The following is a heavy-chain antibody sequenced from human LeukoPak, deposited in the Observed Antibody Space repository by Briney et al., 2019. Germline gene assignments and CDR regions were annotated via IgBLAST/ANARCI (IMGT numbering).Heavy chain of an antibody. D-gene: IGHD3-3*01. V-gene: IGHV1-2*04. CDR1: GYTFTGYY. Sequence: AASVKVSCKASGYTFTGYYMHWVRQAPGQGLEWMGWINPNSGGTNYAQKFQGWVTMTRDTSISTAYMELSRLRSDDTAVYYCARGLDTIFGGYNYYYGMDVWGQGTTVTVSS. CDR3: ARGLDTIFGGYNYYYGMDV. J-gene: IGHJ6*02. CDR2: INPNSGGT.